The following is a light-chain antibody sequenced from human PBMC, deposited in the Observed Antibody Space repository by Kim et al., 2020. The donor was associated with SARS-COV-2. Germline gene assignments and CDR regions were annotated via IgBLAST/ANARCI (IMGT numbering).Light chain of an antibody. V-gene: IGLV1-40*01. Sequence: QSVLTQPPSVSGAPGQRVTISCTGSSSNIGAGYDVHWYQQLPGTAPKLVIYVNNNRPSGVPDRFSGSKSGTSASLAITGLQAEDEADYYCQSYDSNLSGWVFGGGTKLTVL. CDR1: SSNIGAGYD. CDR3: QSYDSNLSGWV. J-gene: IGLJ3*02. CDR2: VNN.